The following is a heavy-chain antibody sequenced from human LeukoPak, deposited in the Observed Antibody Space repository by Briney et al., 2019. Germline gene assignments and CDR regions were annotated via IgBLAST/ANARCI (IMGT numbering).Heavy chain of an antibody. V-gene: IGHV4-39*07. D-gene: IGHD5-12*01. Sequence: PSETLSLTCTVSGGSISSSSYYWGWIRQPPGKGLEWIGYIYYSGSTYYNPSLKSRVTISVDTSKNQFSLKLSSVTAADTAVYYCARDGYSGNDGLWGQGTLVTVSS. CDR1: GGSISSSSYY. J-gene: IGHJ4*02. CDR3: ARDGYSGNDGL. CDR2: IYYSGST.